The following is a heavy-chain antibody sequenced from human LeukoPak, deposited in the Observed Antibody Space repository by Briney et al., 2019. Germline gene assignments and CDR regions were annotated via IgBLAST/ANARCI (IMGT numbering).Heavy chain of an antibody. V-gene: IGHV5-51*01. CDR1: GYSFTSYW. Sequence: GESLKISCKGSGYSFTSYWIGWVRQMPGKGLEWRGIIYPGDSDTRYSPSFQGQVTISADKSISTAYLQWSSLKASDTAMYYCASTRYCSSTSCYTLSYGMDVWGQGTTVTVSS. CDR2: IYPGDSDT. J-gene: IGHJ6*02. D-gene: IGHD2-2*02. CDR3: ASTRYCSSTSCYTLSYGMDV.